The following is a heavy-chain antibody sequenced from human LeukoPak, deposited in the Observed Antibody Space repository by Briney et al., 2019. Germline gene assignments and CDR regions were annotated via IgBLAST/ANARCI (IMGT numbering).Heavy chain of an antibody. D-gene: IGHD3-9*01. CDR3: ARFPQMRYPYYSDY. Sequence: GGSLRLSCAASGFTFSSYEMNWVRQAPGRGLEWVSYIRSSGSTIYYADSVKGRFTISRDNAKNSLYLQMNSLRAQDTAVYYCARFPQMRYPYYSDYWGERTLVTLSS. J-gene: IGHJ4*02. CDR1: GFTFSSYE. V-gene: IGHV3-48*03. CDR2: IRSSGSTI.